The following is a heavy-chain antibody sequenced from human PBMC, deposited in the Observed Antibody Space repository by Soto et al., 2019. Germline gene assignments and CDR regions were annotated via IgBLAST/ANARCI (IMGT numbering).Heavy chain of an antibody. V-gene: IGHV5-10-1*01. CDR2: IDPSDSYT. D-gene: IGHD3-16*01. CDR3: ARRLTRYDYVWAV. J-gene: IGHJ6*02. Sequence: PGESLNISCNGYGNSFTTYWNSWVRQMPGKGLEWMGRIDPSDSYTNYSPSFQGHVTISADKSISTAYLQWSSLKASDTAMYYCARRLTRYDYVWAVWGQGTTVTVSS. CDR1: GNSFTTYW.